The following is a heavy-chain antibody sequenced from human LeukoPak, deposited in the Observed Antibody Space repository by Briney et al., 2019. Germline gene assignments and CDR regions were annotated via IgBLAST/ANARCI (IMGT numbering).Heavy chain of an antibody. J-gene: IGHJ4*02. D-gene: IGHD2-21*02. Sequence: GGSLGLSCEASGFGVSSNYINWVRQAPGKGLEWVSVIYRGEKTYYADSVKGRFNISRDSSKNTVFLQMNSLRAEDTAIYYCARSDGGVLYCGEDCYLDLWGQGTLVTVSS. CDR2: IYRGEKT. CDR3: ARSDGGVLYCGEDCYLDL. CDR1: GFGVSSNY. V-gene: IGHV3-66*01.